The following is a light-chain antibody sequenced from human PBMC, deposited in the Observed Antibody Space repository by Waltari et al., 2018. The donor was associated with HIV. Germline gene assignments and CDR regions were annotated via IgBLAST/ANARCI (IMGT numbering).Light chain of an antibody. V-gene: IGLV1-44*01. J-gene: IGLJ3*02. CDR1: SSNIGSNT. CDR3: AVWDDSLNVWV. CDR2: SNN. Sequence: QSVLTQPPSTSGTPGQRVTIPCSGRSSNIGSNTVHWDQQLPGPAPKLLNYSNNQRPSGLPDRGSGSKSGTSASLAISGLQSEDEADYYCAVWDDSLNVWVFGGGTKLTVL.